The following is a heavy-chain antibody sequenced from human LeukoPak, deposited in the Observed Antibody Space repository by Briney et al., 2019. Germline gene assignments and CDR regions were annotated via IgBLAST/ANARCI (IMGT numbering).Heavy chain of an antibody. CDR1: GGTFSSYA. CDR2: IIPIFGTA. D-gene: IGHD2-2*01. CDR3: ARDYCSGTSCYFDY. V-gene: IGHV1-69*05. Sequence: ASVKVSCKASGGTFSSYAISWVRQAPGQGLEWMGGIIPIFGTANYAQKFQGRVTITTDESTSTAYMELSSLRSDDTAVYYCARDYCSGTSCYFDYWGQGTLVTVSS. J-gene: IGHJ4*02.